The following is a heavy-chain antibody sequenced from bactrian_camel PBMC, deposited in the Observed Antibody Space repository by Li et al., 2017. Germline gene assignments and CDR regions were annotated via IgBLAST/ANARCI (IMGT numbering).Heavy chain of an antibody. CDR3: AADRTWERECGGAWSEVGEYMY. CDR1: GYAVDAID. D-gene: IGHD1*01. J-gene: IGHJ4*01. Sequence: HVQLVESGGGSVQAGGSLRLSCSTSGYAVDAIDMGWYRQAPGNECEMVARISTNGHTNYADSVKGRFTISRDNAKHTLHLQLNSLKTDDTAMYYCAADRTWERECGGAWSEVGEYMYWGQGTQVTVS. CDR2: ISTNGHT. V-gene: IGHV3S55*01.